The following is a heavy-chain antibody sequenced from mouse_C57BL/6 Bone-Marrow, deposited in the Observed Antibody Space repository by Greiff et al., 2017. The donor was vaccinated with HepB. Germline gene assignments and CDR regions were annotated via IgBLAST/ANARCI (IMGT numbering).Heavy chain of an antibody. CDR1: AYAFSSSW. D-gene: IGHD3-2*02. CDR3: ARGAQATPYFDY. Sequence: VQLQQSGPELVKPGASVKISCKASAYAFSSSWMNWVKQRPGKGLEWIGRIYPGDGDTNYNGKFKGKATLTADKSSSTAYMQLSSLTSEDSAVYFCARGAQATPYFDYWGPGTTLTVSS. CDR2: IYPGDGDT. V-gene: IGHV1-82*01. J-gene: IGHJ2*01.